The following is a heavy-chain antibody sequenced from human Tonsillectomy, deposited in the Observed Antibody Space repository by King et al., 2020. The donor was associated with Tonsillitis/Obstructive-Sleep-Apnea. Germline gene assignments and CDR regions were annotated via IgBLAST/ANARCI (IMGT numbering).Heavy chain of an antibody. CDR2: IQQDGSEK. Sequence: VQLVESGGGLVQPGGSLRLSCAASGFTFSTYWMSWVRQAPGKGLEWVANIQQDGSEKYYVDSLKGRFTISRENAKNSLYLQMNSLRADDTAVYYCARDRADYDFWSGYFFGGSDYWGQGTLVTVSS. J-gene: IGHJ4*02. CDR1: GFTFSTYW. D-gene: IGHD3-3*01. V-gene: IGHV3-7*03. CDR3: ARDRADYDFWSGYFFGGSDY.